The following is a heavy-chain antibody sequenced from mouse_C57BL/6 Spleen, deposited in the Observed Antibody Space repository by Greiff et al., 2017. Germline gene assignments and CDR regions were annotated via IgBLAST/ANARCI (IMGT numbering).Heavy chain of an antibody. D-gene: IGHD1-1*01. Sequence: QVQLQQSGAELVMPGASVKLSCKASGYTFTSYWMHWVKQRPGQGLEWIGEIDPSDSYTKYNQKFKGKATLTVDKSSSTAYMQLSSLTSEDSAVXYCAIAVVARGYAMDYWGQGTSVTVSS. CDR1: GYTFTSYW. CDR3: AIAVVARGYAMDY. V-gene: IGHV1-69*01. CDR2: IDPSDSYT. J-gene: IGHJ4*01.